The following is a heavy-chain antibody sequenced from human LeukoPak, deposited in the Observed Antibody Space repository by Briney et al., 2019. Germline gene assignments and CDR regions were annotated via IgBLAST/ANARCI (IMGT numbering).Heavy chain of an antibody. CDR3: ARESPTITMVRGVMSHYYYMDV. V-gene: IGHV3-48*01. D-gene: IGHD3-10*01. CDR2: ISSSSSTI. CDR1: GFTFSSYS. Sequence: PGGPLRLSCAASGFTFSSYSMNWVRQAPGKGLEWVSYISSSSSTIYYADSVKGRFTISRDNAKNSLYLQINSLRAEDTAVYYCARESPTITMVRGVMSHYYYMDVWGKGTTVTVSS. J-gene: IGHJ6*03.